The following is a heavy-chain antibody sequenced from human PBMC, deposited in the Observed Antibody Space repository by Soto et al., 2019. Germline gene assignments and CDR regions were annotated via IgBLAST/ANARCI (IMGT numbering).Heavy chain of an antibody. Sequence: PSETLSLTCSVSGGSINNHYWSWIRQPPGKGLEWLGYVYSGSTFYNPSLASRVSVSVDTSKNEFSLKLRSVTAADTAVYYCARQPTTGDTDLWFDPWGQGTLVTVSS. CDR1: GGSINNHY. V-gene: IGHV4-59*04. CDR3: ARQPTTGDTDLWFDP. CDR2: VYSGST. J-gene: IGHJ5*02. D-gene: IGHD2-21*01.